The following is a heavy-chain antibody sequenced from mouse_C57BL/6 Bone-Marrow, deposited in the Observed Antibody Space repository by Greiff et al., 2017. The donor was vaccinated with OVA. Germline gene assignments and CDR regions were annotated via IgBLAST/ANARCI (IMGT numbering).Heavy chain of an antibody. CDR2: IDPSDSYT. D-gene: IGHD3-2*02. J-gene: IGHJ4*01. Sequence: VQLQPPWAELVRPGTSVKLSCKASGYTFTSYWMHWVKQRPGQGLEWIGVIDPSDSYTNYNQKFKGKATLTVDTSSSTAYMQLSSLTSEDSAVYDCARWEQLRLRNAMDYWGQGTSVTVSS. V-gene: IGHV1-59*01. CDR3: ARWEQLRLRNAMDY. CDR1: GYTFTSYW.